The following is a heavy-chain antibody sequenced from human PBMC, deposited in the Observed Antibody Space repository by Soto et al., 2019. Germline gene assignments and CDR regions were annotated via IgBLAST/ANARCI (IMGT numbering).Heavy chain of an antibody. D-gene: IGHD2-15*01. J-gene: IGHJ4*02. CDR3: AHRLCDSSCYWDVGFFDY. V-gene: IGHV2-5*02. CDR1: GFSLTTSGVG. Sequence: KESGPTLVTPTQTLTLTCTFSGFSLTTSGVGVGWIRQSPGNALECLALIYWDNDKRYSPSLNNRLSVTKDTSTNQVVLTMTNMDPVDTGTYYCAHRLCDSSCYWDVGFFDYWGQGILVTVSS. CDR2: IYWDNDK.